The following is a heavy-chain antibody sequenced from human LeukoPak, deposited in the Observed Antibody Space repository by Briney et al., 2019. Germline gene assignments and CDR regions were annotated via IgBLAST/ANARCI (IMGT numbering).Heavy chain of an antibody. CDR3: AGTPGYYYDSSGYYWLYYFDY. CDR2: IYTSGST. J-gene: IGHJ4*02. CDR1: GGSISSYY. D-gene: IGHD3-22*01. V-gene: IGHV4-4*07. Sequence: SETLSLTCTVSGGSISSYYWSWIRQPAGKGLEWIGRIYTSGSTNYNPSLKSRVTMSVDTSKNQFSLKLSSVIAADTAVYYCAGTPGYYYDSSGYYWLYYFDYWGQGTLVTVSS.